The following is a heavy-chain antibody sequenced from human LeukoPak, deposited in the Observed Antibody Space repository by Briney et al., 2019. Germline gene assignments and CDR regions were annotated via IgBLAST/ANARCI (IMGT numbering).Heavy chain of an antibody. CDR2: IYYSGST. CDR1: GGSISSGDYY. V-gene: IGHV4-30-4*08. CDR3: ARSRVATRRFDP. Sequence: ASETLPLTCTVSGGSISSGDYYWSWIRQPPGKGLEWIGYIYYSGSTYYNPSLKSRVIISVDTSKNQFSRKLSSVTAADTAVYYCARSRVATRRFDPWGQGTLVTASS. J-gene: IGHJ5*02. D-gene: IGHD5-12*01.